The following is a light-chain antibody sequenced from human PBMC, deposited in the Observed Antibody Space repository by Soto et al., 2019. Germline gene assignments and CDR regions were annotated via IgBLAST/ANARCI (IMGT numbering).Light chain of an antibody. CDR3: QSYDSGLSGYV. Sequence: QSVLTQPPSVSGAPGQRVTISCTGTSANVGAADDVHWYQQLPGTAPKLLIYANHNRPSGVPDRFSGSKSGTSASLAITGLQAEDEAEYYCQSYDSGLSGYVFGTGPKVTV. J-gene: IGLJ1*01. V-gene: IGLV1-40*01. CDR2: ANH. CDR1: SANVGAADD.